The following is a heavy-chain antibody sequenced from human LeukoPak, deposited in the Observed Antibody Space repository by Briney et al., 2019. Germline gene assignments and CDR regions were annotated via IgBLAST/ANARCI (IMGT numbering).Heavy chain of an antibody. D-gene: IGHD1-26*01. CDR1: GYTFTGCY. CDR3: ARSPLVGATTWSEFDY. J-gene: IGHJ4*02. Sequence: ASVKVSCKASGYTFTGCYMHWVRQAPGQGLEWMGWINPNSGGTNYAQKFQGRVTMTRDTSISTAYMELSRLRSDDTAVYYCARSPLVGATTWSEFDYWGQGTLVTVSS. V-gene: IGHV1-2*02. CDR2: INPNSGGT.